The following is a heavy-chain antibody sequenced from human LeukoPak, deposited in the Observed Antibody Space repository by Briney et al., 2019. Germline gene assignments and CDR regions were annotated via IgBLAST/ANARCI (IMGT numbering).Heavy chain of an antibody. J-gene: IGHJ5*01. D-gene: IGHD6-19*01. CDR1: GFTFSSYG. CDR3: AKDRAHSSGWFDY. CDR2: ISYDGSNK. Sequence: EGSLRLSCAASGFTFSSYGMHWVRQAPGKGLEWVAVISYDGSNKYYADSVKGRFTISRDNSKNTLYLQMNSLRAEDTAVYYCAKDRAHSSGWFDYWGQGTLVTVSS. V-gene: IGHV3-30*18.